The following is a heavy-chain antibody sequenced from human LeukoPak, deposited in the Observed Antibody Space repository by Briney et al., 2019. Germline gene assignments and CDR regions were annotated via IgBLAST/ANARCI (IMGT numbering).Heavy chain of an antibody. V-gene: IGHV4-59*11. CDR2: LFDSVRT. CDR3: ATIKRGSIFGYFDF. J-gene: IGHJ4*02. CDR1: GGSITSHY. Sequence: PSETLSLTCTVSGGSITSHYWSWVRQPPGKGLEWIAYLFDSVRTKDNPSLKSRLTLSADTSKNQLSLRLNSVTAADTAVYYCATIKRGSIFGYFDFWGQGIKVTVSS. D-gene: IGHD5-18*01.